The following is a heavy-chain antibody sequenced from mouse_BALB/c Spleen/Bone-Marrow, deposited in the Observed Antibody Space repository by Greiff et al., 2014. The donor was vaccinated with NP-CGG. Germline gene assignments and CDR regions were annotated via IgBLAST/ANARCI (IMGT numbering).Heavy chain of an antibody. V-gene: IGHV1-22*01. CDR2: FNPNNGGA. D-gene: IGHD1-1*02. CDR1: GYSFTDHT. CDR3: ARAGWYDY. Sequence: EVKLEESGPELVMPGSPVKMSCKTSGYSFTDHTIHWVKQSHGKSLEWIGGFNPNNGGANYNQKFKDKATLTLDKSSRTAYMEFRSLTFEDSAVYYCARAGWYDYWGQGTTLTVSS. J-gene: IGHJ2*01.